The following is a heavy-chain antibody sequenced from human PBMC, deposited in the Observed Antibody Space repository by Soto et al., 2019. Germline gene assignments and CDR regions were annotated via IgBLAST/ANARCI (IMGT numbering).Heavy chain of an antibody. V-gene: IGHV3-64*01. D-gene: IGHD2-21*01. CDR3: ARRIPFGYGMDV. J-gene: IGHJ6*02. CDR2: ITSNGGNT. Sequence: EVQLVESGGGLVQPGGSLRLSRAASGFTFSSYAMQWVRQAPRKGLEYVSVITSNGGNTDYASSVKGRFTISRDNSKNTLYLQMGSLRAEDMAVYYCARRIPFGYGMDVWGQGTTVTVSS. CDR1: GFTFSSYA.